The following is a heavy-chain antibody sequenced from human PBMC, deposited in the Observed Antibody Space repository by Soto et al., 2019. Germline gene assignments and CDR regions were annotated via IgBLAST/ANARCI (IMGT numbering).Heavy chain of an antibody. Sequence: PGGSLRLSCAASGFTFSNAWMSWVRQAPGKGLEWVGRIKSKTDGGTTDYAAPVKGRFTISRDDSKNTLYLQMNSLKTEDTAVYYCTTGDLVVVPAAIAAAWGQGTTVTVSS. CDR2: IKSKTDGGTT. J-gene: IGHJ6*02. V-gene: IGHV3-15*01. CDR3: TTGDLVVVPAAIAAA. CDR1: GFTFSNAW. D-gene: IGHD2-2*01.